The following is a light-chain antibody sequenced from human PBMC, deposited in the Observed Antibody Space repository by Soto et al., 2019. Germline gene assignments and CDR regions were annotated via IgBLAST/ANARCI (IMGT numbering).Light chain of an antibody. V-gene: IGLV2-11*01. CDR2: DVD. CDR3: CSYADTYVE. J-gene: IGLJ2*01. CDR1: SSYVGAYND. Sequence: QSALTQPRSGSGSPGQSVAIACTGTSSYVGAYNDDSWYQQHPGKAPKLMIYDVDKRPSGVPDRFSGSKSGNTASLTISGLQAEDEADYYCCSYADTYVELGGGTKVTVL.